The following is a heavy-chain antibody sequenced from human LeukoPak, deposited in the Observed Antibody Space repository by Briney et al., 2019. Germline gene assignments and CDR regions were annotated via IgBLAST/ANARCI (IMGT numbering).Heavy chain of an antibody. J-gene: IGHJ4*02. CDR3: ARGSRRGPAGYYDSSGYYYGGDFDY. D-gene: IGHD3-22*01. CDR2: IYSGGST. V-gene: IGHV3-53*01. CDR1: GFTFSSNY. Sequence: GGSLRLSCAASGFTFSSNYMSWVRQAPGKGLEWVSVIYSGGSTYYSDSVKGRFTISRDNSKNTLYLQMNSLRAEDTAVYYCARGSRRGPAGYYDSSGYYYGGDFDYWGQGTLVTVSS.